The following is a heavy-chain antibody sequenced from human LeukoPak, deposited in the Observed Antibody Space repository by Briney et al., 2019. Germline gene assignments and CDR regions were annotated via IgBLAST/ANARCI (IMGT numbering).Heavy chain of an antibody. CDR1: GYTFTGYY. CDR2: INPNSGGT. J-gene: IGHJ4*02. D-gene: IGHD6-13*01. Sequence: ASVKVSCKASGYTFTGYYMHWVRQAPGQGLEWMEWINPNSGGTNYAQKFQGRVTMTRDTSISTAYMELSRLRSDDTAVYYCAGTTPGYSSSWYGYWGQGTLVTVSS. CDR3: AGTTPGYSSSWYGY. V-gene: IGHV1-2*02.